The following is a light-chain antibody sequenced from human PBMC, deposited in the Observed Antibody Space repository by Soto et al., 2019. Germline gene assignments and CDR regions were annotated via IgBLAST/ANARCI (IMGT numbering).Light chain of an antibody. Sequence: EIVLTQSPGTLSLSPGERATLSCRASQSVSSSFLAWYQQKPGQAPRLLIYGASNRATGIPDRFSGSGSGTDFILTFSRLEPEDFAVYYCQQYVTSPWAFGQGTKVAIE. CDR2: GAS. CDR1: QSVSSSF. V-gene: IGKV3-20*01. J-gene: IGKJ1*01. CDR3: QQYVTSPWA.